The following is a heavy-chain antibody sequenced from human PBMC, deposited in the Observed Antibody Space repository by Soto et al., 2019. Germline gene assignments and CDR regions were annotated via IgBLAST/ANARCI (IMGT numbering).Heavy chain of an antibody. Sequence: QVQLVQSGAEVKKPGSSVKVSCKASGGTFSSYAISWVRQAPGQGLEWMGGIIPIFGTANYAQKFQGRVTITADESKRTAYMELSSLRSEDTAVYYCAVAYCGGDCYDYYYYGMDVWGQGTTVTVSS. CDR2: IIPIFGTA. D-gene: IGHD2-21*02. J-gene: IGHJ6*02. V-gene: IGHV1-69*01. CDR1: GGTFSSYA. CDR3: AVAYCGGDCYDYYYYGMDV.